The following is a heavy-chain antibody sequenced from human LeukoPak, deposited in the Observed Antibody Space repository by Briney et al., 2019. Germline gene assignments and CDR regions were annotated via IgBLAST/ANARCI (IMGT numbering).Heavy chain of an antibody. D-gene: IGHD3-22*01. CDR1: GGSFSGYY. CDR2: INHSGST. Sequence: PSETLSLTCAVYGGSFSGYYWSWIRQPPGKGLEWIGEINHSGSTNYNPSLKSRVTISVDTSKNQFSLKLSSVTAADTAVYYCASRLIEYYDSSGYYPWGQGTLVTLS. J-gene: IGHJ5*02. V-gene: IGHV4-34*01. CDR3: ASRLIEYYDSSGYYP.